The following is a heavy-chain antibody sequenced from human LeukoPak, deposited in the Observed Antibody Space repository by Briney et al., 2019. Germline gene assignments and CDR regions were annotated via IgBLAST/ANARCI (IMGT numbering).Heavy chain of an antibody. CDR1: GGSISSSSYY. V-gene: IGHV4-39*01. CDR2: MYYGGTT. Sequence: PSETLSLTCTVSGGSISSSSYYWGWIRQPPGKGLEWIGSMYYGGTTYYNPSLKSRVTISLDTSKNQISLKLSSVTAADTAVYYCARHRDYYDSNGYQTPYFDFWGQGTLVTVPS. D-gene: IGHD3-22*01. CDR3: ARHRDYYDSNGYQTPYFDF. J-gene: IGHJ4*02.